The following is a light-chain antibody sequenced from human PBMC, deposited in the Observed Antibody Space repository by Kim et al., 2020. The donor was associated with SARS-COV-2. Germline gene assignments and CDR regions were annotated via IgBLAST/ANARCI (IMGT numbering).Light chain of an antibody. V-gene: IGLV2-11*01. CDR3: CSYAGSYTYV. Sequence: LTQPHSVSGSPGQSVTISCTGTSSDVGGYSYVSWYQQHPGKAPKLMIYDVSKRPSGVPDHFSGSKSGNTASLTISGLQAEDEADYYCCSYAGSYTYVFGTGTKVTVL. CDR1: SSDVGGYSY. CDR2: DVS. J-gene: IGLJ1*01.